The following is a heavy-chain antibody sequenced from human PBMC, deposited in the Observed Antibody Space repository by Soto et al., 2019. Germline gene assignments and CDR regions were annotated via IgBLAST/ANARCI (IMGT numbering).Heavy chain of an antibody. CDR3: ARSIVVVTALDY. CDR2: INAGNGNT. CDR1: GYTFTSYA. D-gene: IGHD2-21*02. J-gene: IGHJ4*01. Sequence: ASVKVSCKASGYTFTSYAMHWVRQAPGQRLEWMGWINAGNGNTKYSQKFQGRVTITRDTSASTAYMELSSLRSEDTAVYYCARSIVVVTALDYWGHGILVTVSS. V-gene: IGHV1-3*01.